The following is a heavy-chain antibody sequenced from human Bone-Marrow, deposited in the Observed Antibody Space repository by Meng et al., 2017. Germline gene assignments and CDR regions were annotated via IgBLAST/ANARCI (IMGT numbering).Heavy chain of an antibody. Sequence: GESLKISCAASRFTFSSYGMHWVRQAPGKGLEWVAVIWYDGSNKYYADSVKGRFTISRDNSKNTLYLQMNSLRAEDTAVYYCARDAGLVDTAMVPFDPWGQGTLVTVSS. V-gene: IGHV3-33*01. CDR1: RFTFSSYG. CDR3: ARDAGLVDTAMVPFDP. J-gene: IGHJ5*02. D-gene: IGHD5-18*01. CDR2: IWYDGSNK.